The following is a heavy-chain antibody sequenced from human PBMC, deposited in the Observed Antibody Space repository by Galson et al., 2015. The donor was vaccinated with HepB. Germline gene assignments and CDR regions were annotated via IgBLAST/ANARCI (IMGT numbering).Heavy chain of an antibody. V-gene: IGHV3-33*01. D-gene: IGHD3-22*01. CDR3: ARSYYYDSSGYVY. Sequence: SLRLSCAASGFTFSSYGIHWVRQAPGKGLEWVAVIWYDGSNKYYADSVKGRFTISRDNSKNTLYLQMNSLRAEDTAVYYCARSYYYDSSGYVYWGQGTLVTVSS. J-gene: IGHJ4*02. CDR1: GFTFSSYG. CDR2: IWYDGSNK.